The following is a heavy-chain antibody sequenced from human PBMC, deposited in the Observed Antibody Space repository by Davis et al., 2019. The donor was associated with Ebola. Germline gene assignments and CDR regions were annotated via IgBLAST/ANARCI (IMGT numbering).Heavy chain of an antibody. V-gene: IGHV1-2*02. CDR1: GYSFIDYY. CDR2: INPKSGGT. D-gene: IGHD2-15*01. CDR3: ARDWGVVDEYFHH. Sequence: AASVQVSCKATGYSFIDYYIHWVRQAPGQGLEWMGWINPKSGGTKYARKSEGRVTMTRDSSIHTVYLELSSLRSDDTAVYFCARDWGVVDEYFHHWGQGTLVTVSS. J-gene: IGHJ1*01.